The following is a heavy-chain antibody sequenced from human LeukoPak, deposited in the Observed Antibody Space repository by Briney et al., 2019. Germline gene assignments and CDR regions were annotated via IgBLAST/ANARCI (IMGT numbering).Heavy chain of an antibody. Sequence: GGSLRLSCAASGFTFGDYYMSWIRQAPGKGLEWVSYISSSGSTIYYADSVKGRFTISRDNAKNSLYLQMNSLRAEDTAVYYCARYSDYDFWSADYWGQGTLVTVSS. D-gene: IGHD3-3*01. CDR1: GFTFGDYY. CDR2: ISSSGSTI. J-gene: IGHJ4*02. CDR3: ARYSDYDFWSADY. V-gene: IGHV3-11*04.